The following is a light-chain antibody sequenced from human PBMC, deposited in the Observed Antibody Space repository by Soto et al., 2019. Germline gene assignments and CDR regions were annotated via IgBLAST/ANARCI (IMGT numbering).Light chain of an antibody. J-gene: IGKJ1*01. CDR3: QQYNNWPPVT. CDR2: GAS. Sequence: DIVMTQSPATLSVSPGERATLSCRASQSVGSNLAWYQQKPGQAPRLLIYGASTRATGIPARFSGSGSGTEFTLTISSLQSEDFAVYYCQQYNNWPPVTFGQGTKVEIK. CDR1: QSVGSN. V-gene: IGKV3-15*01.